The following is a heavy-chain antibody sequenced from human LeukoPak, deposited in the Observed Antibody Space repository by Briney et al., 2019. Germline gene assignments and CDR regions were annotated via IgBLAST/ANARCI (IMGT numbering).Heavy chain of an antibody. D-gene: IGHD5-12*01. J-gene: IGHJ4*02. Sequence: SHTLSLTCAISRHRVSSNSAAWNWISQSPSRGLEWLGRTYYRSKWYNDYAVSVKSRITLNPDTSKNQFSLQLNSVTPEDTAVYYCARGDSGYVCLVFDYWGQGTLVTVSS. CDR1: RHRVSSNSAA. V-gene: IGHV6-1*01. CDR3: ARGDSGYVCLVFDY. CDR2: TYYRSKWYN.